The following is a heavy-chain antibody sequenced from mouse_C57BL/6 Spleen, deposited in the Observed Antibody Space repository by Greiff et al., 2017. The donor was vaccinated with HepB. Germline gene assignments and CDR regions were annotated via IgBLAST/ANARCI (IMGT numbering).Heavy chain of an antibody. Sequence: VKLMESGPELVKPGASVKISCKASGYSFTSYYIHWVKQRPGQGLEWIGWIYPGSGNTKYNEKFKGKATLTADTSSSTAYMQLSSLTSEDSAVYYCARDSGTGAMDYWGQGTSVTVSS. J-gene: IGHJ4*01. CDR2: IYPGSGNT. V-gene: IGHV1-66*01. D-gene: IGHD4-1*01. CDR3: ARDSGTGAMDY. CDR1: GYSFTSYY.